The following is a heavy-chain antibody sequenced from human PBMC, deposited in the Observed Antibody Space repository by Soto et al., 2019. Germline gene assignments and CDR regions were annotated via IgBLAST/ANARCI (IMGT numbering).Heavy chain of an antibody. Sequence: SETLSLTCAVYGGSFSGYYWSWIRQPPGKGLEWIGEINHSGSTNYNPSLKSRVTISVDTSKNQFSLKLSSVTAADTAVYYCARGVAGIVVVGNYYYYYGMDVWGQGTTVTVSS. CDR1: GGSFSGYY. J-gene: IGHJ6*02. CDR2: INHSGST. CDR3: ARGVAGIVVVGNYYYYYGMDV. D-gene: IGHD2-2*01. V-gene: IGHV4-34*01.